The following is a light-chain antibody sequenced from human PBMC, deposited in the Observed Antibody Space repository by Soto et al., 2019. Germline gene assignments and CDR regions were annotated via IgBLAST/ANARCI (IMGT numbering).Light chain of an antibody. CDR3: SSYTSSSTRGV. Sequence: QSALTQPASVSGSPGQSITISCTGTSSDIGGYNYVSWYQQHPGKAPKLMIYDVSNRPSGFSNRFSGSKSGNTASQTISGLQAEDEADYYCSSYTSSSTRGVFGGGTKVTVL. V-gene: IGLV2-14*01. CDR2: DVS. J-gene: IGLJ2*01. CDR1: SSDIGGYNY.